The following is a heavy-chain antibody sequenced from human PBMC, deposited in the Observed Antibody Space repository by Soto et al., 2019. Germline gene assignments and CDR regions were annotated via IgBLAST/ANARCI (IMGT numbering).Heavy chain of an antibody. V-gene: IGHV4-30-4*01. CDR1: GGSISSGDYY. Sequence: SETLSLTCTVSGGSISSGDYYWSWIRQPPGKGLEWIGYIYYSGSTYYNPSLKSRVTISVDTSKNQFSLKLSSVTAADTAVYYCARVGDYYYYGMDVWGQGTTVTRLL. CDR2: IYYSGST. D-gene: IGHD3-16*01. J-gene: IGHJ6*02. CDR3: ARVGDYYYYGMDV.